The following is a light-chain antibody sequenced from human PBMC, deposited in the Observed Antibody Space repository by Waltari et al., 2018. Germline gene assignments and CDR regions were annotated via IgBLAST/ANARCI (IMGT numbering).Light chain of an antibody. CDR2: EVS. CDR1: SSAVGAYHH. J-gene: IGLJ1*01. V-gene: IGLV2-8*01. Sequence: QSALTQPPFASRSPGQSVPSSCTGTSSAVGAYHHVSWYQRHPGKAPKHIIYEVSKRPPGVPDRFSSSKSGNTASLTVSGLQSEDEAEYYCSSYAGTNIPYVFGSGTKVTVL. CDR3: SSYAGTNIPYV.